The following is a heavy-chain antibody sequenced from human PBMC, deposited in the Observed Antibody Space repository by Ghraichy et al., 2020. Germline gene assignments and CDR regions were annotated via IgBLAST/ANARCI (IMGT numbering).Heavy chain of an antibody. CDR2: IYYSGST. CDR3: AREDYDSSGNDAFDI. D-gene: IGHD3-22*01. J-gene: IGHJ3*02. Sequence: SETLSLTCTVSGGSISSYYWSWIRQPPGKGLEWIGYIYYSGSTNYNPSLKSRVTISVDTSKNQFSLKLSSVTAADTAVYYCAREDYDSSGNDAFDIWGQGTMVTVSS. CDR1: GGSISSYY. V-gene: IGHV4-59*01.